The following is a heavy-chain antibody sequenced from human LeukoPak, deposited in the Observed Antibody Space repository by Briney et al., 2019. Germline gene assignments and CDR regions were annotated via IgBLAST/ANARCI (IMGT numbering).Heavy chain of an antibody. CDR2: ISAYNGNT. D-gene: IGHD3-9*01. CDR1: GYTFTSYG. V-gene: IGHV1-18*01. CDR3: ARAGGGMHYDILTRSTLFYYYYMDV. Sequence: ASVKVSCEASGYTFTSYGISWVRQAPGQGLEWMGWISAYNGNTNYAQKLQGRVTMTTDTSTSTAYMELRSLRSDDTALYYCARAGGGMHYDILTRSTLFYYYYMDVWGKGTTVTVSS. J-gene: IGHJ6*03.